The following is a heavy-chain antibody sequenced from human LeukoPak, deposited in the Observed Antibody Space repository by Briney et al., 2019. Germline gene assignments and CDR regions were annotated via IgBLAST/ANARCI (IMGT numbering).Heavy chain of an antibody. D-gene: IGHD4-17*01. CDR3: AREVYGALVY. V-gene: IGHV4-59*01. Sequence: SETLSLTCTVSGGSISSYYWSWIRQPPGKGLEWIGYIYYSGSTNYNPSLKSRVTISVDTPKNQFSLKLSSVTAADTAVYYCAREVYGALVYWGQGTLVTVSS. J-gene: IGHJ4*02. CDR1: GGSISSYY. CDR2: IYYSGST.